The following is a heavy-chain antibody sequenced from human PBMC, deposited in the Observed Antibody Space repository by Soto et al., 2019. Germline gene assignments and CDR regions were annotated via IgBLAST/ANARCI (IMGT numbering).Heavy chain of an antibody. CDR3: ASWLYYYDSSGYYYNAMDV. CDR2: ISAYNGNT. Sequence: ASVKVSCKASGYSFTSYGISWVRQAPGQGLEWMGWISAYNGNTNYAQKLQGRVTMTTDTSTSTAYMELRSLRSDDTAVYYCASWLYYYDSSGYYYNAMDVWGQGTTVTV. CDR1: GYSFTSYG. V-gene: IGHV1-18*01. J-gene: IGHJ6*02. D-gene: IGHD3-22*01.